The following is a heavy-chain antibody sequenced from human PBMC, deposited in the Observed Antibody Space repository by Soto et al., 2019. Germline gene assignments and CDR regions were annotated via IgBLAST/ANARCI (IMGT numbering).Heavy chain of an antibody. CDR1: GFTFSSYG. D-gene: IGHD2-2*01. J-gene: IGHJ4*02. CDR3: ARDSKYLYFDY. Sequence: HPGGSLRLSCAASGFTFSSYGMHWVRQAPGKGLEWVAVIWYDGSNKYYADSVKGRFTISRDNSKNTLYLQMNSLRAEDTAVYYCARDSKYLYFDYWGQGTLVTVSS. CDR2: IWYDGSNK. V-gene: IGHV3-33*01.